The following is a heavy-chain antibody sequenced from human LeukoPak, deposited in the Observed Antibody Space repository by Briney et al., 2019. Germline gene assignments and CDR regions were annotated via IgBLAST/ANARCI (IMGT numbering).Heavy chain of an antibody. J-gene: IGHJ6*02. CDR1: ESTFTTYW. Sequence: GGSLKISCKGSESTFTTYWIGWVRQMPGKGLEWMGIMYPGDSKIRYSPSFQGQVTISADKSISTAYLQWSSLKASDTAIYYCARQTPGNYGMDVWGQGTTVTVSS. V-gene: IGHV5-51*01. D-gene: IGHD3-10*01. CDR2: MYPGDSKI. CDR3: ARQTPGNYGMDV.